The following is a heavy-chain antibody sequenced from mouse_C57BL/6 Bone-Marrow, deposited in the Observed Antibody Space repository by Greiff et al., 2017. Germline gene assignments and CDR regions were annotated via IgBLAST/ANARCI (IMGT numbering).Heavy chain of an antibody. Sequence: QVQLQQSGAELVKPGASVKLSCKASGYTFTSYWMQWVKQRPGQGLEWIGEIDPSDSYTTYNQKFKGKATLTVDTSSSTAYMQLSSLTSEDSAVYYCARIYYGNLPYWYFDVWGTGTTVTVSS. CDR1: GYTFTSYW. J-gene: IGHJ1*03. D-gene: IGHD2-1*01. V-gene: IGHV1-50*01. CDR3: ARIYYGNLPYWYFDV. CDR2: IDPSDSYT.